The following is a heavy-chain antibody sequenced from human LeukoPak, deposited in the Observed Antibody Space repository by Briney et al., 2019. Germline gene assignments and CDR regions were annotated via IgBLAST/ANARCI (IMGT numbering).Heavy chain of an antibody. J-gene: IGHJ3*02. Sequence: GGSLRLSCGASGFTFRDYWMSSVRQAPGKGLGWVSAISNNGGSTYYADSVRGRFTISRDNSKNTLYLRVNSLRAEDTAVYYCAKARAAYSYGPGDAFDIWGQGTMVTVSS. CDR3: AKARAAYSYGPGDAFDI. D-gene: IGHD5-18*01. CDR2: ISNNGGST. V-gene: IGHV3-23*01. CDR1: GFTFRDYW.